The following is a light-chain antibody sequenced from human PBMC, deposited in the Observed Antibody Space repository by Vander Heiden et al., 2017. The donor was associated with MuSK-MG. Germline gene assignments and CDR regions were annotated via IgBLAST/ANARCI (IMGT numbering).Light chain of an antibody. CDR2: DVR. Sequence: QSALTQPASGSGSPGQSHTISCTGNSSDVGGYNYVTWYHHLPAKAPNLMIFDVRKLPACSAPRFPGSKSCNTASLTISGLHAAAEADYYCSSYPSSSTPYGLFGAGTKLTVL. J-gene: IGLJ2*01. V-gene: IGLV2-14*03. CDR3: SSYPSSSTPYGL. CDR1: SSDVGGYNY.